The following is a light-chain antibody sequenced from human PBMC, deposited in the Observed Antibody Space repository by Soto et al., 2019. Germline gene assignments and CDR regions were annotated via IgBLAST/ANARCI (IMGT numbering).Light chain of an antibody. Sequence: EIVMTQSPATLSVSPGERATLSCRASQSVSSNLAWYQQKPGQAPRLFIYGASTRATGVPDRFSGSGSGTELTLTISSLQSEDFEVYYCQQYNNWPPLTFGGGTKVEIK. CDR2: GAS. J-gene: IGKJ4*01. CDR1: QSVSSN. CDR3: QQYNNWPPLT. V-gene: IGKV3-15*01.